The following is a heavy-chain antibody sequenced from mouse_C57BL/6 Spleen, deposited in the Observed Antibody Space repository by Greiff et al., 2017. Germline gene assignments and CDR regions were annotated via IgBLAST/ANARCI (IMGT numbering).Heavy chain of an antibody. CDR3: AGEGYDYGLGNY. J-gene: IGHJ2*01. CDR1: GYTFTSYW. V-gene: IGHV1-7*01. D-gene: IGHD2-4*01. CDR2: INPSSGYT. Sequence: VQLQQSGAELVKPGASVKLSCKASGYTFTSYWMHWVKQRPGQGLEWIGYINPSSGYTKYNQKFKDKATLTEDKSSSTAYMQLSSLTYEDSAVYYCAGEGYDYGLGNYWGQGTTLTVSS.